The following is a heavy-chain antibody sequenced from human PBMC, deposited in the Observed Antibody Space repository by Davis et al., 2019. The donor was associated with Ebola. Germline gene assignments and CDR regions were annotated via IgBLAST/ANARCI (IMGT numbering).Heavy chain of an antibody. J-gene: IGHJ3*02. Sequence: ASVKVSCKASGYTFTGYYIHWVRQAPGQGLEWMGWINPNSGGTNYAQKFPGRVTMTRDTSINTAYMELSRLRSDDAAVYYCARARGGTEYDAFDIWGQGTMVTVSS. V-gene: IGHV1-2*02. CDR1: GYTFTGYY. CDR3: ARARGGTEYDAFDI. D-gene: IGHD2-8*02. CDR2: INPNSGGT.